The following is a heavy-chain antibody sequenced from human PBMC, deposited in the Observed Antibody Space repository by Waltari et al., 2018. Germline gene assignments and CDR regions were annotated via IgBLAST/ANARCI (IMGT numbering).Heavy chain of an antibody. J-gene: IGHJ2*01. CDR1: GFTVSSNY. D-gene: IGHD3-22*01. CDR2: IYSGGST. Sequence: EVQLVESGGGLIQPGGSLRLSCAASGFTVSSNYMSWVRQAPGNGLEWVSVIYSGGSTYYADSVKGRFTISRDNSKNTLYLQMNSLRAEDTAVYYCARDLYYDSSGYSSHYWYFDLWGRGTLVTVSS. V-gene: IGHV3-53*01. CDR3: ARDLYYDSSGYSSHYWYFDL.